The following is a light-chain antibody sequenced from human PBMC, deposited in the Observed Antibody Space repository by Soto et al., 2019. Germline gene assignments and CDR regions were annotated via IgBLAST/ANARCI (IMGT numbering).Light chain of an antibody. CDR1: QSISNS. CDR3: QQSSPTPYT. V-gene: IGKV1-39*01. CDR2: AAS. J-gene: IGKJ2*01. Sequence: DIQMTQSPSSLSASVGYRVTITCRASQSISNSLNWYQQKPGNAPKVLIYAASNLQSGVPSRFGGSGSGTDFTLTINSLQAEDFATSYCQQSSPTPYTFGQGTKV.